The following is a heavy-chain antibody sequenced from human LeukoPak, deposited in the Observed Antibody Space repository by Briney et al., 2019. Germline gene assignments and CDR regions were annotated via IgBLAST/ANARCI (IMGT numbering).Heavy chain of an antibody. CDR3: ARHASGSYLVEYYFDY. CDR2: IYSGGST. Sequence: GGSLRLSCAASGFTVSSNYMSWVRQAPGKGLEWVSVIYSGGSTYYADSVKGRFTISRDNSKNTLYLQMNSPRAEDTAVYYCARHASGSYLVEYYFDYWGQGTLVTVSS. V-gene: IGHV3-53*01. J-gene: IGHJ4*02. D-gene: IGHD1-26*01. CDR1: GFTVSSNY.